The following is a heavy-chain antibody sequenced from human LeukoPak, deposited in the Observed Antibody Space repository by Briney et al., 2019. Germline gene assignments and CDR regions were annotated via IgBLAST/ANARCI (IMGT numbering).Heavy chain of an antibody. CDR3: AREFGNTYYFDY. CDR2: IDCDGGNT. Sequence: ASVKVSCKAFGYTFTRYYIHWVRQAPGQGLEWMGAIDCDGGNTKYAQRFQGRVTMTRDTSTSTVYMELSSLRSEDTAVFYCAREFGNTYYFDYWGQGTLVTVS. CDR1: GYTFTRYY. J-gene: IGHJ4*02. D-gene: IGHD4-23*01. V-gene: IGHV1-46*01.